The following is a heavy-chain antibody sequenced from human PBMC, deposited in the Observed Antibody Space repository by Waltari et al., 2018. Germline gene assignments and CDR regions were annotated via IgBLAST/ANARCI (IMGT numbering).Heavy chain of an antibody. CDR3: ARGGVGGWNYDY. V-gene: IGHV3-21*01. CDR2: ISSSSYI. CDR1: GFTFSSYS. J-gene: IGHJ4*02. D-gene: IGHD1-7*01. Sequence: EVQLVESGGGLVKPGGSLRLSCAASGFTFSSYSMNWVRQAPGKGLEWVSSISSSSYIYYADSVKGRFTISRDNAKNSLYLQMNSLRAEDTAVYYCARGGVGGWNYDYWGQGTLVTVSS.